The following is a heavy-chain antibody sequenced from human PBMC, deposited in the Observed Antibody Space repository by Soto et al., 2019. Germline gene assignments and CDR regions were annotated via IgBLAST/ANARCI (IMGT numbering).Heavy chain of an antibody. CDR2: ISGSGGST. CDR3: AKPPSRVTNRSWYFEL. V-gene: IGHV3-23*01. CDR1: GFTFSSYA. J-gene: IGHJ2*01. Sequence: EVQLLESGGGLVQPGGSLRLSCAASGFTFSSYAMSWVRQAPGKGLEWVSAISGSGGSTYYADSVKGRFTISRDNTTNTLYLQMNSLRAEDTAVYYCAKPPSRVTNRSWYFELWGRGTLVTVSS. D-gene: IGHD2-21*02.